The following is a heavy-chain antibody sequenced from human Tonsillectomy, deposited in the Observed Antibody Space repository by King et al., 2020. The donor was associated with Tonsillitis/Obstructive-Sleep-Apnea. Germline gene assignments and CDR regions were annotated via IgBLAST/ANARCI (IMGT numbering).Heavy chain of an antibody. CDR1: GGSISSYF. V-gene: IGHV4-59*01. J-gene: IGHJ5*02. CDR3: AREVPAAGTGWFDP. Sequence: QLQESGPGLVKPSETLSLTCTVSGGSISSYFWSWIRQPPGKGLAWIGYVYYSGSTNYNPSLKSRVTISVDTSKNQFSLKLSSVTAADTAVYYCAREVPAAGTGWFDPWGQGTLVTVSS. CDR2: VYYSGST. D-gene: IGHD6-13*01.